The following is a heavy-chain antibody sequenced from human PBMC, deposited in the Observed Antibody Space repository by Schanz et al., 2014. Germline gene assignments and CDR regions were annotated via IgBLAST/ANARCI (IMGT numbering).Heavy chain of an antibody. Sequence: QLQLQESGPGLVKPSETLSLTCTVSGGSISSSSYYWGWIRQPPGKGLEWIGYIYYSGSTYYNPSLKSRVTISIDTSKNQFSLRRTSVTAADTAVYYCYGMDVWGQGTTVTVSS. CDR1: GGSISSSSYY. V-gene: IGHV4-39*07. CDR3: YGMDV. J-gene: IGHJ6*02. CDR2: IYYSGST.